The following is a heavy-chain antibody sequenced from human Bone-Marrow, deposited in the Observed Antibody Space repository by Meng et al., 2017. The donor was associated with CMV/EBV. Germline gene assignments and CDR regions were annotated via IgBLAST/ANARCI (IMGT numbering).Heavy chain of an antibody. CDR3: AILRSVPAACDY. D-gene: IGHD2-2*01. CDR2: IYPGDSDT. J-gene: IGHJ4*02. CDR1: GYSFTSYC. V-gene: IGHV5-51*01. Sequence: GESLKISCKASGYSFTSYCIGWVRQMPGKGLEWMGIIYPGDSDTRYSPSFQGQVTISADKSISTADLQWRCLKASDTAMYYCAILRSVPAACDYWGQGTLVTVSS.